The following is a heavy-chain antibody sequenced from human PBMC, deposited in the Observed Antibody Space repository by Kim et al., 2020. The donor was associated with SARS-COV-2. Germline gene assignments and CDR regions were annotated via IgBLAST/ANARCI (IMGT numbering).Heavy chain of an antibody. J-gene: IGHJ6*02. CDR2: ISYDGSNK. CDR1: GFTFSSYG. CDR3: AKLHIVVVPAAILGSDYYGMDV. D-gene: IGHD2-2*02. Sequence: GGSLRLSCAASGFTFSSYGMHWVRQAPGKGLEWVAVISYDGSNKYYADSVKGRFTISRDNSKNTLYLQMNSLRAEDTAVYYCAKLHIVVVPAAILGSDYYGMDVWGQGTTVTVSS. V-gene: IGHV3-30*18.